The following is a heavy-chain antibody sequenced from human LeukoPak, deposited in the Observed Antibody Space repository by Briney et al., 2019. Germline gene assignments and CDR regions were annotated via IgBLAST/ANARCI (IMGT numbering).Heavy chain of an antibody. V-gene: IGHV1-18*04. D-gene: IGHD5-18*01. CDR2: ISAYNGHT. CDR3: ARADRTAITQDY. Sequence: VASVKVSCKASGYTFNIYGISWVRQAPGQGLEWMGWISAYNGHTNYAQKFQGRVTMISDTSTSTAYMELRSLTSDDTALYYCARADRTAITQDYWGQGTLVTVSS. J-gene: IGHJ4*02. CDR1: GYTFNIYG.